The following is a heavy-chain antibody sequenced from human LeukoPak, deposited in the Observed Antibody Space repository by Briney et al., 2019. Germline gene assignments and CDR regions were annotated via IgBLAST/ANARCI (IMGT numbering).Heavy chain of an antibody. CDR3: VRDRHYIGNREVRLPY. Sequence: PGGSLRLSCAASGFTFSSYWMHWVRQAPGKGLVWVSRINSDGSSTSYADSVKGRFTISRDNAKNTLYLQMNSLRVEDTAVYYCVRDRHYIGNREVRLPYWGQGALVTVSS. J-gene: IGHJ4*02. D-gene: IGHD3-10*01. CDR1: GFTFSSYW. CDR2: INSDGSST. V-gene: IGHV3-74*01.